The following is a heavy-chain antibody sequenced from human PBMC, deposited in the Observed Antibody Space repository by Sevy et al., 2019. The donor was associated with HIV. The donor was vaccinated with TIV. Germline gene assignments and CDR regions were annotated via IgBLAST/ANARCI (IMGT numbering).Heavy chain of an antibody. D-gene: IGHD2-21*02. V-gene: IGHV4-34*01. CDR1: GGSFSGYY. CDR2: INHSGST. Sequence: SETLSLTCAVYGGSFSGYYWSWIRQPPGKGLEWIGEINHSGSTNYIPSLKSRVTISLDTSKNQFSLKLSSVTAADTAVYYCARHCGGDCSHAFDIWGQGTMVTVS. CDR3: ARHCGGDCSHAFDI. J-gene: IGHJ3*02.